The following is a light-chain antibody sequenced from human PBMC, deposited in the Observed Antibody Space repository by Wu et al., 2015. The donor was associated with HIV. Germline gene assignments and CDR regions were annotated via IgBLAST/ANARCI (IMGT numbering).Light chain of an antibody. Sequence: EIVLTQSPATLSLSPGERATLSCRASQSVLTYVAWYQQKPGQAPRLLIYDAFNRATGLPARFSGSGAGTDFTLTISSLEPEDSAVYFCQQYVSSPTFGQGTRLEIK. CDR2: DAF. CDR1: QSVLTY. V-gene: IGKV3-11*01. J-gene: IGKJ5*01. CDR3: QQYVSSPT.